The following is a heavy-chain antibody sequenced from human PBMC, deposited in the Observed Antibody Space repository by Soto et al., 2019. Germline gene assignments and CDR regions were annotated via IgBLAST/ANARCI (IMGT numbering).Heavy chain of an antibody. Sequence: QVQLVQSGAEVKKPGSSVKVSCKASGGTFSSSSINWVRQAPGQGLEWMGEIIPIFGTANYAQKFQGRVTITADESTRPAYMELSSLRSEDTAVYYCARDGGRHSGGIDYWGQGTLVTVSS. CDR1: GGTFSSSS. CDR2: IIPIFGTA. J-gene: IGHJ4*02. CDR3: ARDGGRHSGGIDY. D-gene: IGHD1-26*01. V-gene: IGHV1-69*01.